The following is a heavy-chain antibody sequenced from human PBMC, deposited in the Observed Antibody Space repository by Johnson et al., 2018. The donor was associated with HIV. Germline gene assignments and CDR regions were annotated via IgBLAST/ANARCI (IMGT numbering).Heavy chain of an antibody. D-gene: IGHD3-9*01. J-gene: IGHJ3*02. V-gene: IGHV3-38*03. CDR3: AKGDLTGWSTDALDI. CDR2: ISGGCT. Sequence: VQLVESGGGVVQPGGSLGLACVGSGFNVSNNYMSWVRQAPGKGLEWVSSISGGCTYYADSVKGRFTISRDNSKNTLYLQMNSLRAEDTALYYCAKGDLTGWSTDALDIRGQGTMVTVSS. CDR1: GFNVSNNY.